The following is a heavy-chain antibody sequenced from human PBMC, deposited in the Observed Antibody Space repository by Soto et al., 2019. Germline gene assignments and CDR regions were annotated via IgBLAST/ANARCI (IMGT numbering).Heavy chain of an antibody. CDR3: ARSPHGSYYFYFDY. Sequence: PAETLTLTCTVPGGSISSYYWSWIRQPPGKGLEWIGYIYYSGSTTYNPSLKSRVTISVDTSKNQFSLKLSSVTAADAAVYYCARSPHGSYYFYFDYWGQGTLVTVSS. V-gene: IGHV4-59*01. CDR2: IYYSGST. J-gene: IGHJ4*02. CDR1: GGSISSYY. D-gene: IGHD1-26*01.